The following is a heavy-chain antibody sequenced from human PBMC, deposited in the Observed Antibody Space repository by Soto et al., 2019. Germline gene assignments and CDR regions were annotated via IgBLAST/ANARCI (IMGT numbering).Heavy chain of an antibody. V-gene: IGHV3-23*01. D-gene: IGHD3-22*01. Sequence: GGSLRLSCAASGFTFSSYAMSWVRQAPGKGLEWVSAISGSGGSTYYADSVKGRFTISRDNSKNTLYLQMNSPRAEDTAVYYCADYYDSSGYYPSYFDYWGQGTLVTVSS. CDR3: ADYYDSSGYYPSYFDY. CDR1: GFTFSSYA. J-gene: IGHJ4*02. CDR2: ISGSGGST.